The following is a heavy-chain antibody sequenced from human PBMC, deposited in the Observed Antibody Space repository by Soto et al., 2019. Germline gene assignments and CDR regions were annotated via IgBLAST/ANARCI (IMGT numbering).Heavy chain of an antibody. CDR3: ERRSKIFGVVIEAFDY. CDR2: MNPNSGNT. Sequence: ASVKVSCKASGYTFTSYDINWVRQATGQGLEWMGWMNPNSGNTGYAQKFQGRVTMTRNTSISTAYMELSSLRSEDTAVYYCERRSKIFGVVIEAFDYWGQGNLVTVSS. V-gene: IGHV1-8*01. CDR1: GYTFTSYD. D-gene: IGHD3-3*01. J-gene: IGHJ4*02.